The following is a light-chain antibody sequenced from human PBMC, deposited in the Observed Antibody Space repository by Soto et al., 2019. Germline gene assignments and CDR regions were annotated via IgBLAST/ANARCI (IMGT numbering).Light chain of an antibody. Sequence: QSVLTQPPSVSAAPGQTVTISCSGSSSNIGNNYVSWYQQLPGTAPKLLIYDNNKRPSGIPDRFSGSKSGTSATLGITGLQTWDEADYYCGTWDSSLSAGVFGGGTKVTVL. CDR1: SSNIGNNY. CDR3: GTWDSSLSAGV. CDR2: DNN. V-gene: IGLV1-51*01. J-gene: IGLJ2*01.